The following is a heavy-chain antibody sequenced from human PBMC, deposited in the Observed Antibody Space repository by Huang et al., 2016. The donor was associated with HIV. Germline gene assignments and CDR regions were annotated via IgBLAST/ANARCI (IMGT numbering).Heavy chain of an antibody. CDR1: GGTFSNHG. J-gene: IGHJ6*02. Sequence: QVQLVQSGAEVKKPGSSVKVSCKASGGTFSNHGFSWVRQAPGQGLEWRGGFIPGFGPPYYTPKFQGRVTITAYESTSTVYMELSSLTPDDTAEYYCARVRGYSGSYYGMDVWGQGTTVTVSS. CDR2: FIPGFGPP. CDR3: ARVRGYSGSYYGMDV. D-gene: IGHD1-26*01. V-gene: IGHV1-69*01.